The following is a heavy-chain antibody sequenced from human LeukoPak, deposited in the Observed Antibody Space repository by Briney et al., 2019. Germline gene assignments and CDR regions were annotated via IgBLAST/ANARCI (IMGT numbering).Heavy chain of an antibody. Sequence: GGSLRLSCAASGFTFSSYAVHWVRQAPGKGLEWVAVISYDGSNKYYADSVKGRFTISRDNSKNTLYLQMNSLRAEDTAVYYCARVMITFGGVIVPPDDYWGQGTLVTVSS. V-gene: IGHV3-30*04. J-gene: IGHJ4*02. CDR2: ISYDGSNK. CDR1: GFTFSSYA. CDR3: ARVMITFGGVIVPPDDY. D-gene: IGHD3-16*02.